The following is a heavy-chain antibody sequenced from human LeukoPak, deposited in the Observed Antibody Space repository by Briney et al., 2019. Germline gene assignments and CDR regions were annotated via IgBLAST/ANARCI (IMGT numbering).Heavy chain of an antibody. CDR1: GGSISSYY. Sequence: SETLSLTCTVSGGSISSYYWSWIRQPPGKGLEWIGYIYYSGSTNYNPSLKSRVTISVDTSKNQFSLKLSSVTAADTAVYYCARSSSGWPPVGYWGQGTLVTVSS. CDR3: ARSSSGWPPVGY. CDR2: IYYSGST. V-gene: IGHV4-59*01. D-gene: IGHD6-19*01. J-gene: IGHJ4*02.